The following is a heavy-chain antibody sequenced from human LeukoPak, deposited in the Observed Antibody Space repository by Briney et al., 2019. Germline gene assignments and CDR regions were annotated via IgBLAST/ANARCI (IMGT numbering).Heavy chain of an antibody. CDR3: ANGYGSRY. V-gene: IGHV1-69*01. CDR2: IIPIFWTA. CDR1: GCIFSSYP. J-gene: IGHJ4*02. D-gene: IGHD3-10*01. Sequence: GCAVDVSFKSSGCIFSSYPISWLGQAPAQGLEWMGGIIPIFWTANYAQKFQGRVTITSHESTSTAYMELSSLRSEETAVYYCANGYGSRYWGQGTLVTVSS.